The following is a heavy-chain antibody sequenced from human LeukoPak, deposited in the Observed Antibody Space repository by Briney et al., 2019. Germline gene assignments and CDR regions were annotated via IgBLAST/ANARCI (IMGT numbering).Heavy chain of an antibody. D-gene: IGHD4-17*01. CDR2: ISSSSSYT. J-gene: IGHJ4*02. V-gene: IGHV3-21*01. Sequence: PGGSLRLSCAASGFTFSSYSMNWVRQAPGKGLEWVSSISSSSSYTYYADSVKGRFTISRDNAKNSLYLQMNSLRAEDTAVYYCARATRRDYGDVGYWGQGTLVTVSS. CDR1: GFTFSSYS. CDR3: ARATRRDYGDVGY.